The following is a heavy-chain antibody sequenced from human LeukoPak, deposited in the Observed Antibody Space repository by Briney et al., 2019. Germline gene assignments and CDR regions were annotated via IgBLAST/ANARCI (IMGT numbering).Heavy chain of an antibody. J-gene: IGHJ4*02. Sequence: GASVKVSCKASGYTFTSYGISWVRQAPGQGLEWMGWISAYSGNTNYAQKLQGRVTMTTDTSTSTAYMELRSLRSDDTAVYYCARDLRTNFFVSAGYFDYWGQGTLVTVSS. CDR1: GYTFTSYG. CDR2: ISAYSGNT. CDR3: ARDLRTNFFVSAGYFDY. V-gene: IGHV1-18*01. D-gene: IGHD3-3*01.